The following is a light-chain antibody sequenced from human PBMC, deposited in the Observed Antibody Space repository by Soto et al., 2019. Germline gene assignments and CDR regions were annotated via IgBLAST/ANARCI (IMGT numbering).Light chain of an antibody. J-gene: IGKJ4*01. CDR3: QQRSNCPHT. CDR1: QSVSSY. V-gene: IGKV3-11*01. CDR2: DAS. Sequence: EIVLTQSPATLSLSPGERATLSCRASQSVSSYLAWYQQKPGQAPRLLIYDASNRATGIPARFSGSGSGTDFTLTISRLEPEYFAVYCWQQRSNCPHTFGGGTKVEIK.